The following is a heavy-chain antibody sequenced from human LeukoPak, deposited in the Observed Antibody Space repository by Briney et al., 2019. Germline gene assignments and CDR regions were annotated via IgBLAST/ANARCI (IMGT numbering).Heavy chain of an antibody. CDR2: ITPIFGTA. J-gene: IGHJ5*02. D-gene: IGHD4-17*01. CDR3: AREIGRYGDLPGWFDP. V-gene: IGHV1-69*13. Sequence: GASVKVSCKASGYTFTSYAISWVRQAPGQGLEWMGGITPIFGTANYAQKFQGRVTITADESTSTAYMELSSLRSEDTAVYYCAREIGRYGDLPGWFDPWGQGTLVTVSS. CDR1: GYTFTSYA.